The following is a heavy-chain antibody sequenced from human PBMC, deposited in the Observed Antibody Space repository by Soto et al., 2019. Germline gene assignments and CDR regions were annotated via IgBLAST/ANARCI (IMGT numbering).Heavy chain of an antibody. Sequence: QVQLMHSGAEVKKPGASVKVSCKPSGYTFSSYGIAWVRQAPGQGLEWMGWINIYKGNTNYAQKFQDRVTMTTDTSTRTVYMELRSLGSDDTAVYYCARERGGYAYGDYWGQGTLVTVSS. CDR1: GYTFSSYG. CDR2: INIYKGNT. J-gene: IGHJ4*02. V-gene: IGHV1-18*01. D-gene: IGHD3-16*01. CDR3: ARERGGYAYGDY.